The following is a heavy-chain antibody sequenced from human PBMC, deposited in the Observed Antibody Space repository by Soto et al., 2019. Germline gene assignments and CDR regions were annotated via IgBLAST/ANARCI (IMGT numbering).Heavy chain of an antibody. CDR3: AKNGVNWGEKYFDY. CDR1: EFTFSSYA. V-gene: IGHV3-23*01. D-gene: IGHD7-27*01. J-gene: IGHJ4*02. Sequence: EVQLLESGGGLVQPGGSLRLSCAASEFTFSSYAMSWVRQAPGKGREWVSAISGSGGSTYYADSVKGRFTISRDNSKNTLYLQMNSLRAEDTAVYYCAKNGVNWGEKYFDYWGQGTLVTVSS. CDR2: ISGSGGST.